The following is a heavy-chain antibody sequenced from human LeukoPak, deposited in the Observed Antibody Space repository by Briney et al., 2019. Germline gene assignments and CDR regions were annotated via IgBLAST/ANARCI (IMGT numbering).Heavy chain of an antibody. CDR1: GGSTSSSNW. CDR2: IYHSGST. Sequence: SETLSLTCAVSGGSTSSSNWWSWVRQPPGKGLEWIGEIYHSGSTNYNPSLKSRVTISVDTSKNQFSLKLSSVTAADTAVYYCATSSIWELLVPDAFDIWGQGTMVTVSS. CDR3: ATSSIWELLVPDAFDI. J-gene: IGHJ3*02. D-gene: IGHD1-26*01. V-gene: IGHV4-4*02.